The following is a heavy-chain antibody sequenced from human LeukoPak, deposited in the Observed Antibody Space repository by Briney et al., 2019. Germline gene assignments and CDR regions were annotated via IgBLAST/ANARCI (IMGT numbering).Heavy chain of an antibody. D-gene: IGHD1-1*01. V-gene: IGHV1-3*01. Sequence: GASVKVSCKASGYIFTSYAMHWVRRAPGQRLEWMGWINAGNGDIKYSQKFQGGVTIARDTSASTAYMELSSLRSEDTAVYYCARDRGGTGDFDYWGQGTLVTVSS. J-gene: IGHJ4*02. CDR2: INAGNGDI. CDR3: ARDRGGTGDFDY. CDR1: GYIFTSYA.